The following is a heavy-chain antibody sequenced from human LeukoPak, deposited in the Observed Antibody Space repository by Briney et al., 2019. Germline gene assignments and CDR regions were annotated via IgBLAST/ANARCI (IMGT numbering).Heavy chain of an antibody. Sequence: GGSLRLSCAASGFTFSSYSMNWVRQVPGKGLEWVSYISSSSSTIYYADSVKGRFTISRDNAKNSLYLQMNSLRAEDTAVYYCVRDLGGRSGHWGQGTLVTVSS. J-gene: IGHJ4*02. CDR3: VRDLGGRSGH. CDR2: ISSSSSTI. D-gene: IGHD1-26*01. CDR1: GFTFSSYS. V-gene: IGHV3-48*01.